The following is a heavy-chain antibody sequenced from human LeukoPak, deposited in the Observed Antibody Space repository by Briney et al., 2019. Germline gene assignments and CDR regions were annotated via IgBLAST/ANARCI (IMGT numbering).Heavy chain of an antibody. V-gene: IGHV4-34*01. CDR1: GGSFSGYY. J-gene: IGHJ6*02. CDR3: ARLYCSGGSCPNHYYYYGMDV. D-gene: IGHD2-15*01. Sequence: PSETLSLTCAVYGGSFSGYYWSWIRQPPGKGLEWIGEINHSGSTNYNPSLKSRVTISVDTSKNQFSLKLSSVTAADTAVYHCARLYCSGGSCPNHYYYYGMDVWGQGTTVTVSS. CDR2: INHSGST.